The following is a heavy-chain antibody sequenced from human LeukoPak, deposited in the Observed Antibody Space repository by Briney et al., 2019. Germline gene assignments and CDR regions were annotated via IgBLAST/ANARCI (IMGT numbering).Heavy chain of an antibody. V-gene: IGHV3-23*01. D-gene: IGHD3-22*01. J-gene: IGHJ4*02. CDR1: GFTFSSYA. Sequence: GGSLRLSCAASGFTFSSYAMSWVRQAPGKGLEWVSSIGGLGGSTFYAVSVKGRFTISRDNSKNTLYLQMNSLRAEDTAVYYCAKRPDRSYYDRTGYYYFDYWGQGILVSVSS. CDR2: IGGLGGST. CDR3: AKRPDRSYYDRTGYYYFDY.